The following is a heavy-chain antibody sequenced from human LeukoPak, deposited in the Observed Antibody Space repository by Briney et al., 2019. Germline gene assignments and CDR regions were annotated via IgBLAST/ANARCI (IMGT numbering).Heavy chain of an antibody. CDR3: AKVLNYYGSGYFDY. CDR1: GFTFSSYA. D-gene: IGHD3-10*01. J-gene: IGHJ4*02. CDR2: ISGSGGST. V-gene: IGHV3-23*01. Sequence: GGPLRLSCPASGFTFSSYAMSWVRQAPGKGLEWVSAISGSGGSTHYADSVKGRLTISRDNSKNTLYLQMNSLRAEDTAVYYCAKVLNYYGSGYFDYWGQGTLVTVSS.